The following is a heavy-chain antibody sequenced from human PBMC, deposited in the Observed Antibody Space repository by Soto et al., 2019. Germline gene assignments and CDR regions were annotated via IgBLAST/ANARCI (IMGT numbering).Heavy chain of an antibody. D-gene: IGHD1-26*01. V-gene: IGHV3-74*01. J-gene: IGHJ5*02. CDR1: GFTFSSYW. CDR3: ARVRWELGNWFDP. Sequence: EVQLVESGGGSVQPGGSLRLSCAASGFTFSSYWMHWVRQAPGKGLVWVSRINGDGSSTSYADSVKGRFTISRDNAKNTLYLQMNSLRAEDTAVYYRARVRWELGNWFDPWGQGTLVTVSS. CDR2: INGDGSST.